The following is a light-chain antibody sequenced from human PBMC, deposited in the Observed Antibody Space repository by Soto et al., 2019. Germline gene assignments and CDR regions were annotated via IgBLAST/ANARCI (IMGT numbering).Light chain of an antibody. CDR3: QQRYNWPIT. CDR1: QSVSRY. Sequence: EIVSTQSPATLSLSPGERATLSCRASQSVSRYLAWYQQKPGQAPRLLIYDASNRATGIPARFSGSGSGTDFTLTISSLEPEDFAVYYCQQRYNWPITFGQGTRLEIK. CDR2: DAS. J-gene: IGKJ5*01. V-gene: IGKV3-11*01.